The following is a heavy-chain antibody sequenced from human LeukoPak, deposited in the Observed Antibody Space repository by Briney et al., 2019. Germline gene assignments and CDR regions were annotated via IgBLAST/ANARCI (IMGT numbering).Heavy chain of an antibody. D-gene: IGHD3-22*01. CDR1: GFTFSDYY. V-gene: IGHV3-11*04. J-gene: IGHJ4*02. CDR2: ISSSGSTI. Sequence: GGSLRLSCAASGFTFSDYYMSWIRQAPGKGLEWVSYISSSGSTIYYADSVKGRFTISRDNAKNSLYLQMNSLRVEDTAVYYCARGRYDSSGYYSIFDYWGQGTLVTVSS. CDR3: ARGRYDSSGYYSIFDY.